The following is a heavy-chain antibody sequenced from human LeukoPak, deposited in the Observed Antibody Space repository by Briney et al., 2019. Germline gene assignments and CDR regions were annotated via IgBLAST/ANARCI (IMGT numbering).Heavy chain of an antibody. CDR2: ISGSGGST. V-gene: IGHV3-23*01. J-gene: IGHJ4*02. Sequence: PGGSLRLSCAASGFTFSSYAMSWVRQAPGKGLEWVSAISGSGGSTYYADSVKGRFTISRDNANNALYLQMNSLRAEDTAVYYCARSCSAGTCYVDYWGQGTLVTVSS. D-gene: IGHD2-15*01. CDR3: ARSCSAGTCYVDY. CDR1: GFTFSSYA.